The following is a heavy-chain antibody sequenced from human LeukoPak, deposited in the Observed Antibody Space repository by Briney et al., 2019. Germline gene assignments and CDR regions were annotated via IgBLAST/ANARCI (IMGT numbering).Heavy chain of an antibody. CDR2: ISGSGGST. CDR1: GFTFSSYA. D-gene: IGHD1-26*01. V-gene: IGHV3-23*01. CDR3: ATSGTRGAFDI. Sequence: GGSLRLSCAASGFTFSSYAMSWVRQAPGKGLEWVSAISGSGGSTYYADSVKGRFTISRDNAKNSLYLQMNSLRAEDTAVYYCATSGTRGAFDIWGQGTMVTVSS. J-gene: IGHJ3*02.